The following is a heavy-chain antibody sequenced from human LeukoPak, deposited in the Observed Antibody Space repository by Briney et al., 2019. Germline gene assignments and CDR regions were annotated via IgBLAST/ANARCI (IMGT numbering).Heavy chain of an antibody. V-gene: IGHV1-69*04. Sequence: SVKVSCKASGGTFSSYAISWVRQAPGQGLEWMGRIIPILGIANYAQKFQGRVTITADKSTSTAYMELSSLRSEDTAVYYCARGMEMATIGKFYYYGMDVWGQGTTVTVSS. J-gene: IGHJ6*02. CDR1: GGTFSSYA. D-gene: IGHD5-24*01. CDR3: ARGMEMATIGKFYYYGMDV. CDR2: IIPILGIA.